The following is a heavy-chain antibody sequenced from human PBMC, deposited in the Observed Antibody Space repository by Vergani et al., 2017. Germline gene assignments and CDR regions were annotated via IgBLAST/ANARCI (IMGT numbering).Heavy chain of an antibody. CDR2: IKQDGSEK. J-gene: IGHJ4*02. CDR1: GFTFSSYW. D-gene: IGHD3-10*01. CDR3: AREVLLWFGAFDY. V-gene: IGHV3-7*01. Sequence: EVQLVESGGGLVQPGGSLRLSCAASGFTFSSYWMSWVRQAPGKGLEWVANIKQDGSEKYYVDSVKGRFTISRDNAKNSLYLQMNSLRAEDTAVYYCAREVLLWFGAFDYWSQGTLVTVSS.